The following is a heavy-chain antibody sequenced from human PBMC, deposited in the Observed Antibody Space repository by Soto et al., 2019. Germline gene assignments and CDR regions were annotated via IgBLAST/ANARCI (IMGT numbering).Heavy chain of an antibody. CDR3: AKDKWRDSIGY. CDR2: IKQDESEK. J-gene: IGHJ4*02. Sequence: RVSKKKGKGLEWVANIKQDESEKYYVDSVKGRFTISRDNAKSSLYLQMNSLRAEDFFLYYCAKDKWRDSIGYCGQGTLVTVSS. V-gene: IGHV3-7*05. D-gene: IGHD4-4*01.